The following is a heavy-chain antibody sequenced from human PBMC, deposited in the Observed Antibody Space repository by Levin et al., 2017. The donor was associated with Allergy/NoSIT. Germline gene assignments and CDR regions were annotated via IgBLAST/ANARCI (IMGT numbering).Heavy chain of an antibody. CDR1: GFTFSSYA. D-gene: IGHD2-2*01. V-gene: IGHV3-23*01. J-gene: IGHJ6*02. CDR2: ISGSGGST. Sequence: WASVKVSCAASGFTFSSYAMSWVRQAPGKGLEWVSAISGSGGSTYYADSVKGRFTISRDNSKNTLYLQMNSLRAEDTAVYYCASIPKIVVVPAADSGMDVWGQGTTVTVSS. CDR3: ASIPKIVVVPAADSGMDV.